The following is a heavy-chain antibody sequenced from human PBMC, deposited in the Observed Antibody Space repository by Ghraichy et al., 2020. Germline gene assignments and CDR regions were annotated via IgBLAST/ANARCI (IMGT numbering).Heavy chain of an antibody. CDR3: ARSYDSSGYWGY. CDR2: INHSGST. Sequence: SETLSLTCAVYGGSFSGYYWSWIRQPPGKGLEWIGEINHSGSTNYNPFLKSRVTISVDTSKNQFSLKLSSVTAADTAVYYCARSYDSSGYWGYWGQGTLVTVSS. J-gene: IGHJ4*02. D-gene: IGHD3-22*01. CDR1: GGSFSGYY. V-gene: IGHV4-34*01.